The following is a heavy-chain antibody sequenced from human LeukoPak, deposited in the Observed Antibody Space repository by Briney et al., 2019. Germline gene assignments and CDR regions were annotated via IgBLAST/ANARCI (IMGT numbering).Heavy chain of an antibody. CDR1: GFTFNTYE. J-gene: IGHJ4*02. D-gene: IGHD4-17*01. Sequence: GGSLRLSCAASGFTFNTYEMNWVRQAPGKGLEWVSYISSSGDTIYYADSVKGRFTISRDNAKNSLYLQMNSQRAEDTALYYCARDYGDYPDYWGQGTLVTVSS. CDR2: ISSSGDTI. V-gene: IGHV3-48*03. CDR3: ARDYGDYPDY.